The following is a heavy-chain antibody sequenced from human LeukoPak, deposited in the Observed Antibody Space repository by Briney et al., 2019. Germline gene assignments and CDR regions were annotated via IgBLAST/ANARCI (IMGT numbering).Heavy chain of an antibody. CDR2: IYPSGST. Sequence: SETLSLTCTVSGGSLSSYYWSWIRQPAGKGLEYIGRIYPSGSTNHNPSLTSRVTMSLDTSQNQFSLRLSSVTAADTAVYYCARAPFTRGSGNYYYYFDYWGQGKLVTVSS. CDR1: GGSLSSYY. V-gene: IGHV4-4*07. CDR3: ARAPFTRGSGNYYYYFDY. J-gene: IGHJ4*02. D-gene: IGHD3-10*01.